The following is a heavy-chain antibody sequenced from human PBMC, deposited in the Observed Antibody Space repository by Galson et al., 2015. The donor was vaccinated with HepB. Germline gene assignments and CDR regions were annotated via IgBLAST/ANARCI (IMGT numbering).Heavy chain of an antibody. Sequence: ETLSLTCTVSGGSISSYYWSWIRQPPGKGLEWIGYIYYSGSTNYNPSLKSRVTISVDTSKNQFSLKLSSVTAADTAVYYCARYTYYYGSGSYMDYWGQGTLVTVSS. CDR2: IYYSGST. D-gene: IGHD3-10*01. V-gene: IGHV4-59*01. CDR1: GGSISSYY. CDR3: ARYTYYYGSGSYMDY. J-gene: IGHJ4*02.